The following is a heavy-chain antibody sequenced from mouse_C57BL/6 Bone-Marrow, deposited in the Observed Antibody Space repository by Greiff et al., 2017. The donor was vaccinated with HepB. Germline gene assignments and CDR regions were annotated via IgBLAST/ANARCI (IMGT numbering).Heavy chain of an antibody. V-gene: IGHV1-15*01. CDR3: TRRDLLWDY. CDR1: GYTFTDYE. CDR2: IDPETGGT. J-gene: IGHJ2*01. Sequence: SGAELVRPGASVTLSCKASGYTFTDYEMHWVKQTPVHGLEWIGAIDPETGGTAYNQKFKGKAILTADKSSSTAYMELRSLTSEDSAVYYCTRRDLLWDYWGQGTTPTVSS. D-gene: IGHD2-1*01.